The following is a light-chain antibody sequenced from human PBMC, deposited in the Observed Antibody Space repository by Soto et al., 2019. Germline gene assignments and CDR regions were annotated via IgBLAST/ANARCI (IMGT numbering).Light chain of an antibody. J-gene: IGKJ2*01. V-gene: IGKV3-15*01. CDR1: QSVSIH. CDR3: QQYNAWPPMYT. Sequence: EIVMTQSPATLSVSPGERATLSCRASQSVSIHLAWYQQKPGQAPRLLIYGASTRATGIPARFSGSGSGTEFTLTISSLQSADFALYFCQQYNAWPPMYTFGQGTKLEI. CDR2: GAS.